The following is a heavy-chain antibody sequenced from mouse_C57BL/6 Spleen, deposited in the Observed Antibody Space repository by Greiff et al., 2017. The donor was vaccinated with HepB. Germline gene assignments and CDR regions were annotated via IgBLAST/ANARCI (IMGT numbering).Heavy chain of an antibody. CDR3: ASGNYEGAMDY. CDR1: GYSITSGYY. V-gene: IGHV3-6*01. J-gene: IGHJ4*01. Sequence: EVQLVESGPGLVKPSQSLSLTCSVTGYSITSGYYWNWIRQFPGNKLEWMGYISYDGSNNYNPSLKNRISITRDTSKNQFFLKLNSVTTEDTATYYCASGNYEGAMDYWGQGTSVTVSS. CDR2: ISYDGSN. D-gene: IGHD2-1*01.